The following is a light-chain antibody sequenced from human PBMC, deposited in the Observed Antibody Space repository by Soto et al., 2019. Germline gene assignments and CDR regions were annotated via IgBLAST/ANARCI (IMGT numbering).Light chain of an antibody. CDR1: QSVSSN. CDR3: QQYNNWPFT. J-gene: IGKJ3*01. Sequence: EIVMTQSPATLSVSPGESATLSCRASQSVSSNLACYQQKPGQAPRLLIYGASTRAAGIPARFSGSGSGTEFTLTISSLQSEDFAVYYCQQYNNWPFTFGAGTKVDIK. CDR2: GAS. V-gene: IGKV3-15*01.